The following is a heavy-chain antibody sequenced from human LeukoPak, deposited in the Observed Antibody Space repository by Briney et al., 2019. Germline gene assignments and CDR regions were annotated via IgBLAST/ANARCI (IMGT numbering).Heavy chain of an antibody. D-gene: IGHD6-13*01. V-gene: IGHV4-38-2*02. CDR3: ASSPGIAAASNADY. CDR1: GYSISSGYY. J-gene: IGHJ4*02. Sequence: SETLSLTCTVSGYSISSGYYWGWIRQPPGKGLEWIGNIYHTGSTYYNPSLKSRVTISLDTSKYQFALKLSSVTAADTAVYYCASSPGIAAASNADYWGQGTLVTVSS. CDR2: IYHTGST.